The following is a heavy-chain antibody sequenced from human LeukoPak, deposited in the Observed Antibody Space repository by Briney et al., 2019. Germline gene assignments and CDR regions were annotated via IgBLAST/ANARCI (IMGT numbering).Heavy chain of an antibody. CDR1: GGSISSYY. D-gene: IGHD2-2*01. CDR2: IYTSGST. V-gene: IGHV4-4*07. CDR3: ARDTSVLGYCSSTSCYYWYFDL. J-gene: IGHJ2*01. Sequence: SETLSLTCTVSGGSISSYYWSWIRQPAGKGLEWVGRIYTSGSTNYNPSLKSRVTMSVDTSKNQFSLKLSSVTAADTAVYYCARDTSVLGYCSSTSCYYWYFDLWGRGTLVTVSS.